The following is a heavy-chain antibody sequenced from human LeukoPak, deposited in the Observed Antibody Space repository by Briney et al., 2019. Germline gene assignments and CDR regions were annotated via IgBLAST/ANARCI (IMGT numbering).Heavy chain of an antibody. CDR2: ISGSGGST. J-gene: IGHJ4*02. CDR1: GFTFSSYA. V-gene: IGHV3-23*01. CDR3: ATHSSSWYGTSFDY. D-gene: IGHD6-13*01. Sequence: PGGSLRLSCAASGFTFSSYAMSWVRQAPGKGLEWVSAISGSGGSTYYADSVKGRFTISRDNSKNTLYLQMNSLRAEDTVVYYCATHSSSWYGTSFDYWGQGTLVTVSS.